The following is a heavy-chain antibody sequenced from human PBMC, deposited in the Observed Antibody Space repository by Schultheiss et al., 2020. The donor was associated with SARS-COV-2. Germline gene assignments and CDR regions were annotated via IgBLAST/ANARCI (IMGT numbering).Heavy chain of an antibody. CDR3: AFDSSGWLHARDY. J-gene: IGHJ4*02. D-gene: IGHD6-19*01. V-gene: IGHV3-7*03. CDR1: GFNFEDYW. CDR2: LDRDGIEK. Sequence: GGSLRLSCVASGFNFEDYWMTWIRQVPGKGLQWVANLDRDGIEKHYVDSVEGRFTISRDNAKNSLYLQMNSLRAEDTAVYYCAFDSSGWLHARDYWGQGTLVTVSS.